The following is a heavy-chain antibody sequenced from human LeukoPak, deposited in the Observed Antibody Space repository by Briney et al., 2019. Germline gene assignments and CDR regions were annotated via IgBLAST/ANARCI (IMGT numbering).Heavy chain of an antibody. J-gene: IGHJ4*02. CDR2: ISGSGAST. CDR1: GFTFSSYA. V-gene: IGHV3-23*01. Sequence: QTGGSLRLSCAASGFTFSSYAMSWVRQAPGKGLEWVSDISGSGASTYYADSVKGRFTISRDNSKNTLYLQMNSLRAEDTAVYYCAKRPGYSYGYFDYWGQGTLVTVSS. CDR3: AKRPGYSYGYFDY. D-gene: IGHD5-18*01.